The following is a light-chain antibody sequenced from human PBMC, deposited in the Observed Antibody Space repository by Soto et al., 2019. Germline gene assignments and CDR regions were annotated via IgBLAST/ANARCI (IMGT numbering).Light chain of an antibody. Sequence: SYELTQPPSVSVAPEKTATITCGGDNIGINAVHWYQQKPGQAPLLVVYYDSDRPSGIPERFSGSTSGNTATLTISRVEAGDVADYYCQLWNSSSDQGVFGGGTKVTVL. V-gene: IGLV3-21*04. CDR3: QLWNSSSDQGV. CDR2: YDS. J-gene: IGLJ3*02. CDR1: NIGINA.